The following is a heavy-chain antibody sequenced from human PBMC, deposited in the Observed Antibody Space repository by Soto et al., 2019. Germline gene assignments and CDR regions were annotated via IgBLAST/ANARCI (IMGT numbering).Heavy chain of an antibody. CDR3: ATDQRTMVRGVITHFDY. Sequence: ASVKVSCKVSGYTLTELSMHWVRQAPGKGLEWMGGFDPEDGETIYAQKFQGRVTMTEDTSTDTAYMELSSLRSEDTAVYYCATDQRTMVRGVITHFDYLGQGTLVTVSS. D-gene: IGHD3-10*01. CDR2: FDPEDGET. J-gene: IGHJ4*02. V-gene: IGHV1-24*01. CDR1: GYTLTELS.